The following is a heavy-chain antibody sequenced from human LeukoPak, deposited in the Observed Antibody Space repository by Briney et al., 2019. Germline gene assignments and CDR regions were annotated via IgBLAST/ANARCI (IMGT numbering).Heavy chain of an antibody. J-gene: IGHJ6*04. Sequence: SETLSLTCAVYGGSFSGYCWSWIRQPPGKGLEWIGEINHSGSTNYNPSLKSRVTISVDTSKNQFSLKLSSVTAADTAVYYCARVQLWSPYYYGMDVWGKGTTVTVSS. CDR1: GGSFSGYC. CDR3: ARVQLWSPYYYGMDV. D-gene: IGHD5-18*01. CDR2: INHSGST. V-gene: IGHV4-34*01.